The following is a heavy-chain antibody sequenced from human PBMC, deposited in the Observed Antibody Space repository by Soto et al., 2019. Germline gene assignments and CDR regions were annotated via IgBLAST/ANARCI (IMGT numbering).Heavy chain of an antibody. Sequence: QVQLVQSGAEVKKPGASVKVSCKASGYTFTGNYMHWVRQAPGQGLELMALINPTSGGTNYAQKFQGRVTLTWDTSISTAYLELSRLRSDDMAIYYCARGYCSSIGCSHYFDSWGQGTLVTVSS. CDR3: ARGYCSSIGCSHYFDS. CDR1: GYTFTGNY. V-gene: IGHV1-2*02. J-gene: IGHJ4*02. CDR2: INPTSGGT. D-gene: IGHD2-2*01.